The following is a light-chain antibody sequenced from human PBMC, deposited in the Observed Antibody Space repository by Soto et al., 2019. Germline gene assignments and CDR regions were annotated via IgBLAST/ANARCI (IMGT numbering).Light chain of an antibody. Sequence: DIQMTPSPSYVSSSVGDRVSITFRASQDIRSWLAWYQQRPGKAPKVLIYGASSLQSGVPSRFSGSGSATDFTLTISSLQPEDFATYYCQQSSTTPYTFGQGTKVDIK. CDR3: QQSSTTPYT. V-gene: IGKV1-12*01. CDR2: GAS. CDR1: QDIRSW. J-gene: IGKJ2*01.